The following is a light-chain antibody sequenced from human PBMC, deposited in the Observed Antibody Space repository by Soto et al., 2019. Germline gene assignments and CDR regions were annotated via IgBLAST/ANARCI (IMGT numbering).Light chain of an antibody. CDR1: RSVSSY. Sequence: EILLTQSAATLSLSPGDSATLACRASRSVSSYLAWYQQKPGQAPRLLIYDASTRATGIPARFSGSGSGTDFTLTISSLEPEDFAVFYRQQRRNWPLITFGQGTRLEIK. J-gene: IGKJ5*01. CDR2: DAS. V-gene: IGKV3-11*01. CDR3: QQRRNWPLIT.